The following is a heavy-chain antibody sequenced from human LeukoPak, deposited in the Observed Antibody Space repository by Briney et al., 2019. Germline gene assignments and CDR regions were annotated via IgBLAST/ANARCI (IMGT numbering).Heavy chain of an antibody. CDR3: ARDGYDSSGYYFPIDY. CDR1: GGTFNSYA. CDR2: IIPIFGTA. Sequence: SVKVSCKASGGTFNSYAISWVRQAPGQGLEWMGGIIPIFGTANYAQKFQGRVTITADESTSTAYMELSSLRSEDTAVYYCARDGYDSSGYYFPIDYWGQGTLVTVSS. D-gene: IGHD3-22*01. V-gene: IGHV1-69*13. J-gene: IGHJ4*02.